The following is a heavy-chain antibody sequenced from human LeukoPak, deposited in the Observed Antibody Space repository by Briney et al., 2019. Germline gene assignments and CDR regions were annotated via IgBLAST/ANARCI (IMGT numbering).Heavy chain of an antibody. J-gene: IGHJ4*02. CDR2: INHSGST. CDR1: GGSFSGYY. CDR3: AVRDGYNPDF. Sequence: SETLSLTFAVYGGSFSGYYWSWIRQPPGKGLEWIGEINHSGSTNYNPSLKSRVTISVDTSKNQFSLKLSSVTAADTAVYYCAVRDGYNPDFWGQGTLVTVSS. V-gene: IGHV4-34*01. D-gene: IGHD5-24*01.